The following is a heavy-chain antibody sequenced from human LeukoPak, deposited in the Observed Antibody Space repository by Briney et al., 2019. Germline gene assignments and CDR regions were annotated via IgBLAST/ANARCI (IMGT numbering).Heavy chain of an antibody. CDR1: GFTANNNY. D-gene: IGHD3-22*01. Sequence: GGSLRLSCAASGFTANNNYMSWVRQAPGKSLQWVSLIYSGGSAYYEDSVKGRFAISRDSSKNMVFLQMNSLRAEDTAVYYCASSGAYSDFDFWGQGTLVTVSS. V-gene: IGHV3-53*01. CDR2: IYSGGSA. CDR3: ASSGAYSDFDF. J-gene: IGHJ4*02.